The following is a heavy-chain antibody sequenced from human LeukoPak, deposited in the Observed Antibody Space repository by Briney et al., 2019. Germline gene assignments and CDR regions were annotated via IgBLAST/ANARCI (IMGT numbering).Heavy chain of an antibody. CDR2: IKQDGSEK. CDR1: GFTFSSNW. V-gene: IGHV3-7*01. Sequence: GGSLRFSWAAPGFTFSSNWMSWVGQAPGKGLEWVAKIKQDGSEKYYVDSVKGRFTISRDNAKNSLYLQMNSLRAEDTAVYYCARDLVPRPGGRAWNWFDPWGQGTLVTVSS. J-gene: IGHJ5*02. D-gene: IGHD6-6*01. CDR3: ARDLVPRPGGRAWNWFDP.